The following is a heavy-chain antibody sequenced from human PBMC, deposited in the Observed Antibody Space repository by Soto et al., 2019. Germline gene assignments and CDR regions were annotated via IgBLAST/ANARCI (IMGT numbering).Heavy chain of an antibody. CDR2: VFYTGFT. D-gene: IGHD1-20*01. CDR3: ASSQKGYNWNYFDH. V-gene: IGHV4-39*01. J-gene: IGHJ4*02. CDR1: GGSISGSYYY. Sequence: SETLSLTCAVSGGSISGSYYYWGWLRQSPGRGPEWIGSVFYTGFTSYNPSLESRVSVSVDTSKNQFSLRVSAVTAADTAVYYCASSQKGYNWNYFDHWGQGALVTVSS.